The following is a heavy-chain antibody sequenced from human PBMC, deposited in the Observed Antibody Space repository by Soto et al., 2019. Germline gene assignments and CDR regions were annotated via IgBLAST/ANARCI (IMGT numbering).Heavy chain of an antibody. CDR2: ISTSGATR. Sequence: PGGSLRLSCVASGFTFSTDSMNWVRQAPGKGPEWVAHISTSGATRYYADSVKGRFTISRDNAKTSLYLQMDSLRNEDTAVYYCARFFGSGFGYWGQGTLVTVSS. V-gene: IGHV3-48*02. J-gene: IGHJ4*02. CDR1: GFTFSTDS. D-gene: IGHD6-19*01. CDR3: ARFFGSGFGY.